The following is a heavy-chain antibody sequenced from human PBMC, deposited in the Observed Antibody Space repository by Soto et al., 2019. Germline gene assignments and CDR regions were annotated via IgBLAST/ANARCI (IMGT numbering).Heavy chain of an antibody. D-gene: IGHD3-16*02. CDR1: GYTFTSYG. J-gene: IGHJ3*02. Sequence: GASVKVSCKASGYTFTSYGISWVRQAPGQGLEWMGWISAYNGNTNYAQKLQGRVTMTTDTSTSTAYMELRSLRSDDTAVYYCARALHYIWGRYRENDAFDIWGQGTMVTV. CDR3: ARALHYIWGRYRENDAFDI. CDR2: ISAYNGNT. V-gene: IGHV1-18*01.